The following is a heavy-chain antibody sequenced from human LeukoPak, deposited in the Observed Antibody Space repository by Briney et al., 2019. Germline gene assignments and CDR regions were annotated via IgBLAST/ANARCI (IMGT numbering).Heavy chain of an antibody. D-gene: IGHD6-13*01. Sequence: SETLSLTCAVYGGSFSGYYWSWIRQPPGKGLEWIGEINHSGSTNYNPFLKSRVTIPVDTSKNQFSLKLSSVTAADTAVYYCARGRRIAAAGKDYWGQGTLVTVSS. CDR2: INHSGST. CDR1: GGSFSGYY. J-gene: IGHJ4*02. V-gene: IGHV4-34*01. CDR3: ARGRRIAAAGKDY.